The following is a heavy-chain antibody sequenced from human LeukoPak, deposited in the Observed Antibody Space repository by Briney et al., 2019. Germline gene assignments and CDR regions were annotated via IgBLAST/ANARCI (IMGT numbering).Heavy chain of an antibody. V-gene: IGHV4-59*01. D-gene: IGHD1-26*01. CDR3: ARDMLLVGAGYYYGMDV. J-gene: IGHJ6*02. CDR1: GGSISNYY. CDR2: IYYSGST. Sequence: MPSETLSLTCTVSGGSISNYYWSWIRQPPGRGLEWIGYIYYSGSTNYNPSLKSRVTISVDTSKNQFSLKLSSVTAADTAVYYCARDMLLVGAGYYYGMDVWGQGTTVTVSS.